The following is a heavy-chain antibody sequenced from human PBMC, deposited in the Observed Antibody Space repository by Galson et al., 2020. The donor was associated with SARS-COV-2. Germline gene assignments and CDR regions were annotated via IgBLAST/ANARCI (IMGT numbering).Heavy chain of an antibody. CDR2: ISWNSGSI. Sequence: GESLKISCAASGFTFDDYAMHWVRQAPGKGLEWVSGISWNSGSIGYADSVKGRFTISRDNAKNSLYLQMNSLRAEDTALYYCAKDISPPQVVTTGAFDIWGQGTMVTVSS. V-gene: IGHV3-9*01. CDR1: GFTFDDYA. J-gene: IGHJ3*02. D-gene: IGHD2-21*02. CDR3: AKDISPPQVVTTGAFDI.